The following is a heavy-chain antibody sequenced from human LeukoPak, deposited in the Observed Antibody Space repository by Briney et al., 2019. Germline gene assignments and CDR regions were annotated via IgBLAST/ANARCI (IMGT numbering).Heavy chain of an antibody. CDR2: IYYSGST. J-gene: IGHJ6*02. Sequence: SETLSLTCTVSGGSVSSGSYYWSWIRQPPGKGPEWIGYIYYSGSTNHNPSLKSRVTISVDTSKNQFSLKLSSVTAVDTAVYYCARTMSSSHTVYGMDVWGQGTTVTVSS. D-gene: IGHD2-2*02. CDR1: GGSVSSGSYY. V-gene: IGHV4-61*01. CDR3: ARTMSSSHTVYGMDV.